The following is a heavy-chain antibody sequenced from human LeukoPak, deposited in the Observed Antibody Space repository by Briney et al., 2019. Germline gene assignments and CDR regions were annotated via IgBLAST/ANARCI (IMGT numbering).Heavy chain of an antibody. CDR2: IYSSGST. V-gene: IGHV4-4*07. J-gene: IGHJ6*02. D-gene: IGHD3-9*01. Sequence: SETLSLTCTVSAGSISNSYWSWTRQPAGKGLEWIGRIYSSGSTDYNPSLKSRVTMSIDTSNNQFSLRLTSVTAADTAVYYCARVAGILTGYALYYYAMDVWGQGTTVTVSS. CDR1: AGSISNSY. CDR3: ARVAGILTGYALYYYAMDV.